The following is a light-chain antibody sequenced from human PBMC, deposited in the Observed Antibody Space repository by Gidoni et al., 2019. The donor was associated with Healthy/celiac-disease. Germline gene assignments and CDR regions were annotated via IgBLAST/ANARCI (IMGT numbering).Light chain of an antibody. CDR3: QQRSNWPT. V-gene: IGKV3-11*01. CDR2: DAS. J-gene: IGKJ3*01. Sequence: EIVLTQSPATLSLSPGERATLSCRASQSVSSYLAWYQQKPGQDPRLLIYDASNRATGIPARFSGSGSGTEFTPTISSLEPEDFAVYYCQQRSNWPTFGPGTKVDIK. CDR1: QSVSSY.